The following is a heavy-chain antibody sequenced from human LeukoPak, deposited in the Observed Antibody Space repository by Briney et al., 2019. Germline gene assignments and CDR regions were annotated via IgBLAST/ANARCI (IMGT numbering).Heavy chain of an antibody. V-gene: IGHV3-33*01. Sequence: PGGSLRLSCAASGFTFSSYGMHWVRQAPGKGLEWVAVIWYDGSNKYYPDSVKGRFTISRDNSKNTLYLQMNSLRAEDTAVYYCASSSSWDNWFDPWGQGTLVTVSS. J-gene: IGHJ5*02. CDR3: ASSSSWDNWFDP. CDR2: IWYDGSNK. CDR1: GFTFSSYG. D-gene: IGHD6-13*01.